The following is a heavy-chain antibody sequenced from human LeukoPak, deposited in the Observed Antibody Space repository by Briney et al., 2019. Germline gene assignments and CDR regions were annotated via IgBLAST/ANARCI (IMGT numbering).Heavy chain of an antibody. CDR1: GFSFDNYA. CDR3: AKDRRSLVGPTNFDY. D-gene: IGHD1-26*01. J-gene: IGHJ4*02. CDR2: IGGSTGRT. V-gene: IGHV3-23*01. Sequence: GGSLRLSCAASGFSFDNYAMSWVRQAPGKGLEWVSAIGGSTGRTYYADSVKGRFTVSRDNSKNTLYLQMTSLRAEDTAIYYCAKDRRSLVGPTNFDYWGQGTPVTVSS.